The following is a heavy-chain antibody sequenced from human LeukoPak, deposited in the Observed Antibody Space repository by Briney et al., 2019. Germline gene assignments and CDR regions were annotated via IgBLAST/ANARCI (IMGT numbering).Heavy chain of an antibody. V-gene: IGHV3-23*01. D-gene: IGHD5-18*01. Sequence: PGGSLRLSCAASGFTFSSYAMSWVRQAPGKGLEWVSAISGSGGSTYYADSVKGRLTISRDNSKNTLYLQMNSLRAEDTAVYYCGKDIAAMVPLRFDYWGQGTLVTVSS. J-gene: IGHJ4*02. CDR1: GFTFSSYA. CDR2: ISGSGGST. CDR3: GKDIAAMVPLRFDY.